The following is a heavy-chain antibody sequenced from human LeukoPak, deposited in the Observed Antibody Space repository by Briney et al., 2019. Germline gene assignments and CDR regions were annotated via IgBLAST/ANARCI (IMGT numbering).Heavy chain of an antibody. CDR2: ISAYNGNT. D-gene: IGHD6-13*01. CDR1: GYTFTDYY. J-gene: IGHJ6*04. Sequence: ASVKVSCKASGYTFTDYYMHWVRQAPGQGLEWMGWISAYNGNTNYAQKLQGRVTMTTDTSTSTAYMELRSLRSDDTAVYYCAGGPTMMSSSDYYYGMDVWGKGTTVTVSS. V-gene: IGHV1-18*04. CDR3: AGGPTMMSSSDYYYGMDV.